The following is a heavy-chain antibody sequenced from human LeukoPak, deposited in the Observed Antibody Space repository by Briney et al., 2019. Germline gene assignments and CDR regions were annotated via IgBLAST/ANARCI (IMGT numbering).Heavy chain of an antibody. CDR1: GFTFSSYA. D-gene: IGHD3-3*01. Sequence: GGSLRLSCAASGFTFSSYAMSWVRQAPGKGLEWVSAISGSGGSTYYADSVKGRFTISRYNSKNTLYLQMNSLRAEDTAVYYCATSDFWSGCYKFRAEYFQHWGQGTLVTVSS. CDR2: ISGSGGST. J-gene: IGHJ1*01. V-gene: IGHV3-23*01. CDR3: ATSDFWSGCYKFRAEYFQH.